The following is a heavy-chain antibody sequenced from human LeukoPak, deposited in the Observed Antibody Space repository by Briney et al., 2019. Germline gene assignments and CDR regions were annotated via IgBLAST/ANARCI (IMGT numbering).Heavy chain of an antibody. J-gene: IGHJ4*02. Sequence: PGGSLRLSCAASGFTFSSYWMSWVRQAPGKGLEWVANIKQDGSEKYYVDSVKGRFTISRDNAKNSLYLQMNSLRAEDTAVYYCARVGDCSTTSCCGPDYWGQGTLVTVSS. V-gene: IGHV3-7*01. CDR2: IKQDGSEK. CDR3: ARVGDCSTTSCCGPDY. CDR1: GFTFSSYW. D-gene: IGHD2-2*01.